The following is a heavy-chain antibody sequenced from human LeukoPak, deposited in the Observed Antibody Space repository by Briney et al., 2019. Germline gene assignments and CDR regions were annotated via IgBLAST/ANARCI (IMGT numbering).Heavy chain of an antibody. D-gene: IGHD2-2*02. J-gene: IGHJ4*02. CDR1: DASFSTYY. Sequence: SETLSVTCAVSDASFSTYYWSWIRQPPGKGLEWIGEINHSGSTNYNPSLKSRVTISLDTSKNQISLKLSSVTAADTAVYYCAREGYCSSTNCYNFNYWGQGTLVTVSS. CDR2: INHSGST. V-gene: IGHV4-34*01. CDR3: AREGYCSSTNCYNFNY.